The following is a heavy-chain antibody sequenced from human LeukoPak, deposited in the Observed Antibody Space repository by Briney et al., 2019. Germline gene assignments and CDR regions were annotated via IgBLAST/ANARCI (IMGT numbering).Heavy chain of an antibody. Sequence: GGSLRLSCAASGFTFSSYSMNWVRQAPGKGLEWVSYISSSSSTIYYADSVKGRFTISRDNAKNSLYLQMNSLRAEDTAVYYCARGPDYGDYAYWGQGTLVTVSS. CDR3: ARGPDYGDYAY. CDR2: ISSSSSTI. J-gene: IGHJ4*02. CDR1: GFTFSSYS. V-gene: IGHV3-48*01. D-gene: IGHD4-17*01.